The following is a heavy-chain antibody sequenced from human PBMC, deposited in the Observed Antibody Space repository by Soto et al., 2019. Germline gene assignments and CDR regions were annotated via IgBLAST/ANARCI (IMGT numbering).Heavy chain of an antibody. V-gene: IGHV4-39*01. D-gene: IGHD3-9*01. CDR3: VRQVTYDILAPPSQLDK. J-gene: IGHJ4*02. CDR1: GGSISNTDHF. Sequence: QLQLRESGPGLLKPSETLSLTCTVSGGSISNTDHFWGWIRQPPGKGLEWIGSIYYTGTTYYSPSHKSRDTMSVDPSNNKFSLTLSSVTAADVAVYYCVRQVTYDILAPPSQLDKWGQGSLVIVSS. CDR2: IYYTGTT.